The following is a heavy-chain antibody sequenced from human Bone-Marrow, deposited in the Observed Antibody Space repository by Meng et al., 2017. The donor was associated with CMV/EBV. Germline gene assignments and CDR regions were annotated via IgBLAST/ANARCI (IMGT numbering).Heavy chain of an antibody. CDR3: VRQSGNPRVYYYYGMDV. D-gene: IGHD1-26*01. CDR2: INSDGSST. Sequence: GESLKISCAASGFTFSSYWMHWVRQAPGKELVWVSRINSDGSSTSYADSVKGRFTISRDNAKNTLYLQMNSLRAEDTAVYYCVRQSGNPRVYYYYGMDVWGQGTTVTVSS. V-gene: IGHV3-74*01. J-gene: IGHJ6*02. CDR1: GFTFSSYW.